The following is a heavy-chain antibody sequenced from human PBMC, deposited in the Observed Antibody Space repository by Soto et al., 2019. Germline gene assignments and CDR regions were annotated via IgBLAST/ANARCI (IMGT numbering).Heavy chain of an antibody. J-gene: IGHJ4*02. CDR2: IGGSGGDT. CDR3: AVPTGIEVTGPDY. Sequence: GGSLRLSCKASGFIFSCYAMSWVRQAPGKGLQWVSAIGGSGGDTYYADSVKGRFTISRDNSRDTLHLQMSSLRADDTAIYYCAVPTGIEVTGPDYWGQGTLVTVSS. D-gene: IGHD6-19*01. CDR1: GFIFSCYA. V-gene: IGHV3-23*01.